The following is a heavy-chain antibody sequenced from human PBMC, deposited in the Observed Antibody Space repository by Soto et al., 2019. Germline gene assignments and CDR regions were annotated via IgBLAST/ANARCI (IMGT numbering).Heavy chain of an antibody. V-gene: IGHV4-38-2*01. CDR2: IYHSGST. D-gene: IGHD6-19*01. CDR1: GYSISSGYY. CDR3: ARVPVAGYSSGWYFDY. J-gene: IGHJ4*02. Sequence: LSLTCAVSGYSISSGYYWGWIRQPPGKGLEWIGSIYHSGSTYYNPSLKSRVTISVDTSKNQFSLKLSSVTAADTAVYYCARVPVAGYSSGWYFDYWGQGTLVTVSS.